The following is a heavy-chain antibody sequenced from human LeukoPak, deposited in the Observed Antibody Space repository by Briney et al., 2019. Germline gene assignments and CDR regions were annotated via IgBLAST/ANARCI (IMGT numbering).Heavy chain of an antibody. V-gene: IGHV4-39*07. CDR3: ARGPFPVAGYFDY. CDR2: IYYSGNT. Sequence: SQTLSLTCTVSGGSISSTSFYWGWIRQPPGKGLEWIGSIYYSGNTYYNPSLKSRVTISIDTSNNYFSLKLHSVTAADTAVYYCARGPFPVAGYFDYWGQGTLVTVSS. J-gene: IGHJ4*02. CDR1: GGSISSTSFY. D-gene: IGHD6-19*01.